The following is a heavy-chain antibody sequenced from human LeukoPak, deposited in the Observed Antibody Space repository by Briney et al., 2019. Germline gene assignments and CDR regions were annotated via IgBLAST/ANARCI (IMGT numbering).Heavy chain of an antibody. V-gene: IGHV3-48*03. CDR3: ARHNSVAGFDY. J-gene: IGHJ4*02. CDR1: GFTFSSYQ. Sequence: GGSLRLSCAASGFTFSSYQMNWVRQAPGKGLEWVSYISGNGSFIYYADSVKGRFTISRDNAKNSLYLQMNSLRAEDTAVYSCARHNSVAGFDYWGQGTLVTVSS. CDR2: ISGNGSFI. D-gene: IGHD6-19*01.